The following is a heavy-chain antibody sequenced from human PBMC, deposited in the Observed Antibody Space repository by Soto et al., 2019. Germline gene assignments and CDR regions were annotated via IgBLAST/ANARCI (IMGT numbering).Heavy chain of an antibody. CDR2: IYYSGST. CDR3: ARDNVRQLAPQNWFDP. Sequence: QVQLQESGPGLVKPSQTLSLTCTVSGGSISSGGYYWSWIRQHPGKGLEWIGYIYYSGSTYYNPFLKSRVTIAVDTSKNQFALKLSSVTAADTAVYYCARDNVRQLAPQNWFDPWGQGTLVTVSS. V-gene: IGHV4-31*03. D-gene: IGHD6-6*01. CDR1: GGSISSGGYY. J-gene: IGHJ5*02.